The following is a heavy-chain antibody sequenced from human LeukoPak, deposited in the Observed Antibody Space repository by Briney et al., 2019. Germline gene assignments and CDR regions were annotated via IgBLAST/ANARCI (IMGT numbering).Heavy chain of an antibody. CDR1: GGSISSGGYY. V-gene: IGHV4-30-2*01. Sequence: PSETLSLTCTASGGSISSGGYYWGWIRQPPGKGLEWIGYIYHSGSTYYNPSLKSRVTISVDRSKNQFSLKLSSVTAADTAVYYCARGGCSSTSCYPSLPFDYWGQGTLVTVSS. D-gene: IGHD2-2*01. J-gene: IGHJ4*02. CDR2: IYHSGST. CDR3: ARGGCSSTSCYPSLPFDY.